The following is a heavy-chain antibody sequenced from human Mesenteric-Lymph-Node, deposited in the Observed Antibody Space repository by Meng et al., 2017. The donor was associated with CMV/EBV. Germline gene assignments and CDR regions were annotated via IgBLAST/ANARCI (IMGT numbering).Heavy chain of an antibody. CDR3: ASGYCSSTSCSDYYYYGMDV. CDR2: ISGSGSGI. Sequence: GGSLRLSCAASGFIFSAYYMTWIRQAPGKGLEWVSYISGSGSGIYYADSVKGRFTISRDNAKNSLSLQMGSLRAEDTAVYYCASGYCSSTSCSDYYYYGMDVWGQGTTVTVSS. J-gene: IGHJ6*02. V-gene: IGHV3-11*04. D-gene: IGHD2-2*03. CDR1: GFIFSAYY.